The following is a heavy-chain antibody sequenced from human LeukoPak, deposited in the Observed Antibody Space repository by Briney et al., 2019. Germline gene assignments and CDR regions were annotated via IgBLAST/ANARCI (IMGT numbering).Heavy chain of an antibody. Sequence: PGASWSLSCAVFGIPLSNMGLGWFRQPPGRGWNGVEGISGGGGGTNYVDSVKGRFTVSRDNPKNTLYLQMNSLRAEDTAVYFCAKRGVVIRVILVGFHKEANYFDSWGQGALVTVSS. V-gene: IGHV3-23*01. CDR3: AKRGVVIRVILVGFHKEANYFDS. D-gene: IGHD3-22*01. CDR2: ISGGGGGT. CDR1: GIPLSNMG. J-gene: IGHJ4*02.